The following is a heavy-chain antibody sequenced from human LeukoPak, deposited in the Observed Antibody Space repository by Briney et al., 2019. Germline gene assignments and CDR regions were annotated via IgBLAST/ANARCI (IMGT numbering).Heavy chain of an antibody. D-gene: IGHD6-19*01. CDR2: ISSSSSYI. CDR3: ARIEQWPPYYFDY. J-gene: IGHJ4*02. V-gene: IGHV3-21*01. Sequence: GGSLRLSCAASGFTFSSYSMNWVRQAPGKGLEWVSSISSSSSYIYYADSVKGRFTISRDNAKNSLCLQMNSLRAEDTAVYYCARIEQWPPYYFDYWGQGTLVTVSS. CDR1: GFTFSSYS.